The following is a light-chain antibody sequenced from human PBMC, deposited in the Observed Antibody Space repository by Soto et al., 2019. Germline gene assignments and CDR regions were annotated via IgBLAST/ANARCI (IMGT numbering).Light chain of an antibody. CDR3: QQLNSYPRT. Sequence: DIQLTQSPSFLSASVGDRVTITCRASQGISSFLAWYQQKPGKAPKLLIHAASTLQSGVPSRFSGGGSGTEFTLTINSLQPEDFATYYCQQLNSYPRTFGQGTKVDIK. CDR2: AAS. CDR1: QGISSF. V-gene: IGKV1-9*01. J-gene: IGKJ1*01.